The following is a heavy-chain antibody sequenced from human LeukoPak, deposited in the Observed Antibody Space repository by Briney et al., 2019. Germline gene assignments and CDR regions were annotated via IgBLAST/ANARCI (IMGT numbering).Heavy chain of an antibody. V-gene: IGHV1-2*04. CDR2: INPNSGGT. D-gene: IGHD4-23*01. Sequence: GASVKASCKASGYTFTGYYMHWVRRAPGQGLEWMGWINPNSGGTNYAQKFQGWVTMTRDTSISTAYMELSRLRSDDTAVYYCARPTAGGNSSGAFDIWGQGTMVTVSS. CDR3: ARPTAGGNSSGAFDI. CDR1: GYTFTGYY. J-gene: IGHJ3*02.